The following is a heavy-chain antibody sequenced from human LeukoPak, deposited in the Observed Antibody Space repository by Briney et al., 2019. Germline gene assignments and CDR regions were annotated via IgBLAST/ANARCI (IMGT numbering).Heavy chain of an antibody. Sequence: SETLSLTCAVSGMSITSRHYWGWIRQPPGKGLEWIGSATHSDSPYYNPSLESRVTISLDTSRNQFFLRLTSVTAADTAVYYCARDNVVVVAGGAWEYYYGMDVWGQGTTVTVSS. CDR3: ARDNVVVVAGGAWEYYYGMDV. D-gene: IGHD2-15*01. CDR2: ATHSDSP. V-gene: IGHV4-38-2*02. J-gene: IGHJ6*02. CDR1: GMSITSRHY.